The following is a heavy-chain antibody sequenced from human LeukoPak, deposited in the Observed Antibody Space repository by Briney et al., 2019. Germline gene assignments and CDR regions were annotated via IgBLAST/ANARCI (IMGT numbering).Heavy chain of an antibody. CDR1: GGSISSTRYY. CDR2: ISYSGST. Sequence: SETLSLTCTVSGGSISSTRYYWGWIRQPPGKGLEWLGSISYSGSTYYNPSLKGRVTISADTSKNQFSLNLNSVTAADTAVYYYARRPSGFDPWGQGTLVTVSS. V-gene: IGHV4-39*07. CDR3: ARRPSGFDP. J-gene: IGHJ5*02. D-gene: IGHD3-10*01.